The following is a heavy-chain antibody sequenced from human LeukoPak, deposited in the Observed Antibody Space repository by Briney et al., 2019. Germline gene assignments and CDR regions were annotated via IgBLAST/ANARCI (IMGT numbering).Heavy chain of an antibody. CDR3: ARVSRFGGHGFDY. D-gene: IGHD3-10*01. CDR2: INPNSGGT. Sequence: ASVKVSCKASGYTFTGYYMHWVRQAPGQGLEWMGWINPNSGGTNYAQKFQGMVTMTRDTSISTAYMELSRLRSDDTAVYYCARVSRFGGHGFDYWGQGTLVTVSS. J-gene: IGHJ4*02. V-gene: IGHV1-2*02. CDR1: GYTFTGYY.